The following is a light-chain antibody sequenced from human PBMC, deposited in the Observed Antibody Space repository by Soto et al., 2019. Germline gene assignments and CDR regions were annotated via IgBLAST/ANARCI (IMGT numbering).Light chain of an antibody. CDR2: DVS. Sequence: QSVLTQPASVSGSPGQSITISCTGTNSDVGGYNYVSWYQQHPGKAPKLLIYDVSSRPSGVPDRFTGSKSGTSASLAISGLRSEDEADYYCAVWDNSLNGVAFGGGTKLTVL. CDR3: AVWDNSLNGVA. J-gene: IGLJ2*01. V-gene: IGLV2-14*03. CDR1: NSDVGGYNY.